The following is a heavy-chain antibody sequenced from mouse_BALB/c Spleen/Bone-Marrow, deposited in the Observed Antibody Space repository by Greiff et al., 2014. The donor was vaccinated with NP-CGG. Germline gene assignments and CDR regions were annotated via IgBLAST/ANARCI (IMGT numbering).Heavy chain of an antibody. CDR3: ALYYYGSLDY. Sequence: VQLQQSGAELVKPGASVKLSCKASGYTFTSYWMHWVKQRPGQGLEWIGEINPSNGRTNYNEKSKSKATLTVDKSSSTAYMQLTNLTSEGSAVYYCALYYYGSLDYWGQGTTLTVSA. J-gene: IGHJ2*01. CDR2: INPSNGRT. V-gene: IGHV1S81*02. D-gene: IGHD1-1*01. CDR1: GYTFTSYW.